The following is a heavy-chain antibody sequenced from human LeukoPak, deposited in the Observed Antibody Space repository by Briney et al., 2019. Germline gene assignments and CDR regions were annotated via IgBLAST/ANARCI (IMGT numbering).Heavy chain of an antibody. D-gene: IGHD1-20*01. V-gene: IGHV1-2*02. CDR3: ARDGNFAFWYNWNYHYYYMDV. CDR2: INPNSGGT. J-gene: IGHJ6*03. CDR1: GYTFTGYY. Sequence: VASVKVSCKASGYTFTGYYMHWVRQAPGQGLEWMGWINPNSGGTNYAQKFQGRVTMTRDTSISTAYMELSRLRSDDTAVYYCARDGNFAFWYNWNYHYYYMDVWGKGTTVTVSS.